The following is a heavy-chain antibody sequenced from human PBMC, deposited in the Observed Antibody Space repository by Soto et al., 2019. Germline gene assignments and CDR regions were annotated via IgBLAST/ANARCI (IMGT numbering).Heavy chain of an antibody. CDR2: IIPIFGTA. D-gene: IGHD3-3*01. V-gene: IGHV1-69*12. J-gene: IGHJ6*02. CDR1: GGTFSSYA. CDR3: ARGEGYDFWSGFHYYYGMDV. Sequence: QVQLVQSGAAVKKPGSSVKVSCKASGGTFSSYAISWVRQAPGQGLEWMGGIIPIFGTANYAQKFQGRVTITADESTSTAYMELSSLRSEDTALYYCARGEGYDFWSGFHYYYGMDVWGQGTTVTVSS.